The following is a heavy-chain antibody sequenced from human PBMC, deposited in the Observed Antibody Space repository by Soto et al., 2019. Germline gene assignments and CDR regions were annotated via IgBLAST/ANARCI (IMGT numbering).Heavy chain of an antibody. Sequence: QVQLVQSGAEEKKPGASVKVSCKASGYTFTSYAIHWVRQAPGQRLEWMGWINAGNGNTKYSQKFQGRVTITRDTSASTADMELSSLRAEDTAVYYCARDGPQARIMRYYGMDVWGQGTTVTVSS. CDR1: GYTFTSYA. J-gene: IGHJ6*02. D-gene: IGHD3-16*01. V-gene: IGHV1-3*05. CDR2: INAGNGNT. CDR3: ARDGPQARIMRYYGMDV.